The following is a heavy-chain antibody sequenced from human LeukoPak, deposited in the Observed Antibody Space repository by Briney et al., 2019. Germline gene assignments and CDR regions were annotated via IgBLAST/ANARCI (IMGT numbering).Heavy chain of an antibody. V-gene: IGHV1-2*02. CDR1: GYTFTGYY. D-gene: IGHD2-21*02. CDR2: INPNSGGT. CDR3: ARAANIVVVTAIRELGSRWFDP. J-gene: IGHJ5*02. Sequence: ASVKVSCKASGYTFTGYYMHWVRQAPGQGLEWMGWINPNSGGTNYAQKFQGRVTMTRDTSISTAYMELSRLRSDDTAVYYCARAANIVVVTAIRELGSRWFDPWGQGTLVTVSS.